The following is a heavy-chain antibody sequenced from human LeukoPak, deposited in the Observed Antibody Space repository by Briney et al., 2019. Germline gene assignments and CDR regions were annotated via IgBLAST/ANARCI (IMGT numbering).Heavy chain of an antibody. Sequence: SETLSLTCTVSGGSISSYYWSWIRQPPGKGLEWIGYIYYSGSTNYNPSLKSRVTISVDTSKNQFSLKLSSVTAADTAVYYCARVTVTTERRYYYYGMDVWGQGTTVTVSS. CDR3: ARVTVTTERRYYYYGMDV. J-gene: IGHJ6*02. V-gene: IGHV4-59*08. D-gene: IGHD4-11*01. CDR1: GGSISSYY. CDR2: IYYSGST.